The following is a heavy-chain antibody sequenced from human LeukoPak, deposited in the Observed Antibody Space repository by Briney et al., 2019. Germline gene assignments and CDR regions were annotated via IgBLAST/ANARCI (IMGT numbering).Heavy chain of an antibody. J-gene: IGHJ4*02. CDR1: GFTFSTYW. CDR3: ARGFWTGVEY. V-gene: IGHV3-74*01. CDR2: IKSDGSDT. D-gene: IGHD3/OR15-3a*01. Sequence: GGSLRLSCAASGFTFSTYWMHWVRQAPGEGLVWVSRIKSDGSDTGYADSVKGRFTISRDNAKNTLYLQMNSLRAEDTAVYYCARGFWTGVEYWGQGTLVIVSS.